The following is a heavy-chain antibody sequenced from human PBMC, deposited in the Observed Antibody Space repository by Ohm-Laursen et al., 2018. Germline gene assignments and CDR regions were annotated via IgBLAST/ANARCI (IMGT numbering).Heavy chain of an antibody. J-gene: IGHJ4*02. D-gene: IGHD2-15*01. Sequence: SLRLSCSASGFTFRSYEMNWVRQAPGKGLEWVSYISSSSSTIYYADSVKGRFTISRDNAKNSLYLQMNSLRAEDTAVYYCARARYCGGGSCYSGDYWGQGTLVTVSS. CDR1: GFTFRSYE. CDR2: ISSSSSTI. V-gene: IGHV3-48*03. CDR3: ARARYCGGGSCYSGDY.